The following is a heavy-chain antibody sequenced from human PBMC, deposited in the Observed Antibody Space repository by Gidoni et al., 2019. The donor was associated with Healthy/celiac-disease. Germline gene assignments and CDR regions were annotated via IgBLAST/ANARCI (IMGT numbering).Heavy chain of an antibody. D-gene: IGHD3-22*01. V-gene: IGHV4-34*01. CDR2: INHSGST. J-gene: IGHJ5*02. Sequence: QVQLQQWGAGLLKPSETLSLTCAVYGGSFSGYYWSWIRQPPGKGLEWIGEINHSGSTNYNPSLKSRVTISVDTSKNQFSLKLSSVTAADTAVYYCARDGSSGYNWFDPWGQGTLVTVSS. CDR3: ARDGSSGYNWFDP. CDR1: GGSFSGYY.